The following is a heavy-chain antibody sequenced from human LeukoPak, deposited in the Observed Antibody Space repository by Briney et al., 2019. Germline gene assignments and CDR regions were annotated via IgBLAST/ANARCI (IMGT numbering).Heavy chain of an antibody. CDR1: GYSFTSYW. V-gene: IGHV5-51*01. CDR3: ASTLFYYYDSSGSYPFDI. CDR2: IYPGDSDT. Sequence: GESLKISCKGSGYSFTSYWIGWVRQMPGKGLEWMGIIYPGDSDTRYSPSFQGQVTISADKSIRTAYLQWSSLKASDTAMYYCASTLFYYYDSSGSYPFDIWGQGTMVTVSS. D-gene: IGHD3-22*01. J-gene: IGHJ3*02.